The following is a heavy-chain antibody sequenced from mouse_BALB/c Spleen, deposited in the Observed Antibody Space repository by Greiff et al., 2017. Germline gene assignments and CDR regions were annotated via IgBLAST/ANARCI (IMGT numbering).Heavy chain of an antibody. V-gene: IGHV2-9*02. CDR1: GFSLTSYG. J-gene: IGHJ2*01. CDR2: IWAGGST. D-gene: IGHD2-2*01. CDR3: ARSHGSYFDY. Sequence: VKLVESGPGLVAPSQSLSITCTVSGFSLTSYGVHWVRQPPGKGLEWLGVIWAGGSTNYNSALMSRLSISKDNSKSQVFLKMNSLQTDDTAMYYCARSHGSYFDYWGQGTTLTVSS.